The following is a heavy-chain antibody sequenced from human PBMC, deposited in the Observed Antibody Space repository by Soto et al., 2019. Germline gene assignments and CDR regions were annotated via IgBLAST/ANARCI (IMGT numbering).Heavy chain of an antibody. CDR1: YW. D-gene: IGHD2-8*01. Sequence: YWMSWVRQAPGKGLEWVANIKQDGSEKYYVDSVKGRFTISRDNAKNSLYLQMNSLRAEDTVVYYCWSGVGGGHGTLVTGSS. V-gene: IGHV3-7*05. J-gene: IGHJ4*03. CDR3: WSGVG. CDR2: IKQDGSEK.